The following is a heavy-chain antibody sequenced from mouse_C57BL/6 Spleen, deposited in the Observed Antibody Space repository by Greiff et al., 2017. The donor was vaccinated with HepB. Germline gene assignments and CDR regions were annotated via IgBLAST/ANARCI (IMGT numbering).Heavy chain of an antibody. CDR2: IYIGNGYT. CDR3: ARSPPYYGSSHWYFDV. V-gene: IGHV1-58*01. D-gene: IGHD1-1*01. J-gene: IGHJ1*03. Sequence: VHVKQSGAELVRPGSSVKMSCKTSGYTFTSYGINWVKQRPGQGLEWIGYIYIGNGYTEYNEKFKGKATLTSDTSSSTAYMQLSSLTSEDSAIYFCARSPPYYGSSHWYFDVWGTGTTVTVSS. CDR1: GYTFTSYG.